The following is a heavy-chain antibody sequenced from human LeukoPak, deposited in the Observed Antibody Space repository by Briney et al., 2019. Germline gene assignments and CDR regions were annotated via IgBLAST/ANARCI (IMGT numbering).Heavy chain of an antibody. CDR3: AKGKIVRGPFDY. CDR1: GFTFSSYG. J-gene: IGHJ4*02. CDR2: ISGDGGST. D-gene: IGHD3-22*01. V-gene: IGHV3-43*02. Sequence: GGSLRLSCAASGFTFSSYGMHWVRHAPGKGLEWVSLISGDGGSTYYADSVKGRFTISRDNSKNSLYLQMNSLRTEDTALYYCAKGKIVRGPFDYWGQGTLVTVSS.